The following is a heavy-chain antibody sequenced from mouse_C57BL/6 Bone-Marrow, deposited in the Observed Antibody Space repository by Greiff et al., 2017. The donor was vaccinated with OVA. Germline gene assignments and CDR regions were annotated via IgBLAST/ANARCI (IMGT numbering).Heavy chain of an antibody. V-gene: IGHV1-55*01. D-gene: IGHD2-2*01. J-gene: IGHJ2*01. Sequence: QVHVKQPGAELVKPGASVKMSCKASGYTFTSYWITWVKQRPGQGLEWIGDIYPGSGSTNYNEKFKSKATLTVDTSSSTAYMQLSSLTSEDSAVYYCARRVWLRRGVDYWGQGTTLTVSS. CDR3: ARRVWLRRGVDY. CDR1: GYTFTSYW. CDR2: IYPGSGST.